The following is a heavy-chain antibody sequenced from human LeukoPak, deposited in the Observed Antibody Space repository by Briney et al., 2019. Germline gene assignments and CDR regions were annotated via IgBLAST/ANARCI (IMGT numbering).Heavy chain of an antibody. CDR1: GGTFSSYA. CDR3: AREGGGSNWPNDQ. D-gene: IGHD4-11*01. J-gene: IGHJ4*02. CDR2: IIPILGIA. V-gene: IGHV1-69*04. Sequence: SVKVSCKASGGTFSSYAISWVRQAPGQGHEWMGRIIPILGIANYAQKFQGRVTMTTETSTGTGYMELRGLTSDDTALYFCAREGGGSNWPNDQWGQGTLVTVSS.